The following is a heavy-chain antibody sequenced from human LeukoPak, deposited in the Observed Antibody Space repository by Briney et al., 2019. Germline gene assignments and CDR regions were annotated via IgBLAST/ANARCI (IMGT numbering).Heavy chain of an antibody. J-gene: IGHJ4*02. CDR3: AIINHPDGRVY. CDR2: IYAGNSDA. V-gene: IGHV5-51*01. Sequence: GESLQISCQGFGYPFTTSWIGWVRQLPGKGLEWTAIIYAGNSDAKYSPSFQGQVSISTDRSISSAYLHWSSLKASDTAIYYCAIINHPDGRVYWGQEPMDTVSS. CDR1: GYPFTTSW. D-gene: IGHD5-24*01.